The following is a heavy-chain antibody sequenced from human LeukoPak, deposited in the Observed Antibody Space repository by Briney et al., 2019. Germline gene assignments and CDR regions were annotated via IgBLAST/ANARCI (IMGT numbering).Heavy chain of an antibody. J-gene: IGHJ6*03. Sequence: ASVKVSCKASGYTFTSYAMHWVRQAPGQRLEWMGWINAGNGNTKYSQEFQGRVTITRDTSASTAYMELSSLRSEDMAVYYCARARGRGYSYGYWAYYYYMDVWGKGTTVTVSS. CDR3: ARARGRGYSYGYWAYYYYMDV. D-gene: IGHD5-18*01. CDR1: GYTFTSYA. CDR2: INAGNGNT. V-gene: IGHV1-3*03.